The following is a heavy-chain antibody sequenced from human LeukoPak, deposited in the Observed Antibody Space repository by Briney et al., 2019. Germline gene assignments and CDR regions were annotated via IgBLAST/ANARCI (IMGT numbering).Heavy chain of an antibody. V-gene: IGHV4-59*01. J-gene: IGHJ6*03. CDR1: GGSISSYY. CDR2: IYYSGST. CDR3: ASARRRGSDYYYYYYMDV. D-gene: IGHD5-12*01. Sequence: SETLSLTCTVSGGSISSYYWSWIRQPPGKGLEWIGYIYYSGSTNYNPSLKSRVTISVDTSKNQFSLKLSSVTAADTAVYYCASARRRGSDYYYYYYMDVWGKGTTVTVSS.